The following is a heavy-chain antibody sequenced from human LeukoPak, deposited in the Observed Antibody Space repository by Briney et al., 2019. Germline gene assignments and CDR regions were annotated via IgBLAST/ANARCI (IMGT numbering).Heavy chain of an antibody. V-gene: IGHV4-34*01. CDR3: ARDRGYCGGDCYGNYFDY. J-gene: IGHJ4*02. CDR1: GGSFSGYY. D-gene: IGHD2-21*02. Sequence: NPSETLSLTCAVYGGSFSGYYWSWIRQPPGKGLEWIGEINHSGSTNYNPSLKSRVTISVDTSKKQFSLKLSSVTAADTAVYYCARDRGYCGGDCYGNYFDYWGQGTLVTVSS. CDR2: INHSGST.